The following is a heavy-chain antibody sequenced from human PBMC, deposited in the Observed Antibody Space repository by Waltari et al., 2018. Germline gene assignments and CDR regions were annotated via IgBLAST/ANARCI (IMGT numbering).Heavy chain of an antibody. V-gene: IGHV3-23*01. J-gene: IGHJ4*02. CDR3: AKGGVYYDSSGYYSGGGDY. CDR1: GFTFSSYA. D-gene: IGHD3-22*01. Sequence: EVQLLESGGGLVQPGGSLSLSCAASGFTFSSYAMSWVRQAPGKGLEWVSAIRGIGGSTIYADAVKGRFTISRDNYKNTLDLKMNSLRAEDTAVDYCAKGGVYYDSSGYYSGGGDYWGQGTLVTVSS. CDR2: IRGIGGST.